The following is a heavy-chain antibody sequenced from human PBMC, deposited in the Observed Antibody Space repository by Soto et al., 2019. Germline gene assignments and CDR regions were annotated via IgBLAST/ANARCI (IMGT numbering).Heavy chain of an antibody. CDR1: GFTFSSYG. Sequence: GGSLRLSCAASGFTFSSYGMHWVRQAPGKGLEWVAVIWYDGSNKYYADSVKGRFTISRDNSKNTLYLQKNNLRAEDTAVCYFARAEVVAASDDAFDIWGQGTMVTVSS. D-gene: IGHD2-15*01. CDR3: ARAEVVAASDDAFDI. CDR2: IWYDGSNK. J-gene: IGHJ3*02. V-gene: IGHV3-33*01.